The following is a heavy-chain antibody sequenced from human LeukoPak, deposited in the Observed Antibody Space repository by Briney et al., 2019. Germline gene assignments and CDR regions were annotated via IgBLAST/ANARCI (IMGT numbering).Heavy chain of an antibody. CDR3: ASEGRIQRSWFDP. D-gene: IGHD5-18*01. CDR2: IIPIFGTA. CDR1: VGTFSSHA. J-gene: IGHJ5*02. Sequence: SVKVSCKAGVGTFSSHAISWVRQAPGQGLEWMGRIIPIFGTANYAQKFQGRVTITTDESTSTTYMELSSLRSEDTAVYYCASEGRIQRSWFDPWGQGTLVTVS. V-gene: IGHV1-69*05.